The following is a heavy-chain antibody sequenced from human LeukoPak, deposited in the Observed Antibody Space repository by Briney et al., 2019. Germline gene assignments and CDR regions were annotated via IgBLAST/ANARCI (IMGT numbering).Heavy chain of an antibody. CDR3: ARESSGSFDY. CDR2: ISYDGSNK. J-gene: IGHJ4*02. V-gene: IGHV3-30*03. D-gene: IGHD6-19*01. CDR1: GFTFSSYG. Sequence: GSLRLSCAASGFTFSSYGMHWVRQAPGKGLEWVAVISYDGSNKYYADSVKGRFTISRDNSKNTLYLQMSSLRAEDTAVYYCARESSGSFDYWGQGTLVTVSS.